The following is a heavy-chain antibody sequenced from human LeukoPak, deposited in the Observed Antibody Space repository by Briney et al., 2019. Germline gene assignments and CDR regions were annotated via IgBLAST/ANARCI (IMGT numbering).Heavy chain of an antibody. J-gene: IGHJ6*03. CDR3: AEGGHYYMDV. CDR2: ISSNGGST. Sequence: GGSLRLSCAASGFTFSSYAMHWVRQAPGKGLEYVSAISSNGGSTYYANSVKGRFTISRDNSKNTLYLQMNSLRAEDTAVYYCAEGGHYYMDVWGKGTTVTASS. V-gene: IGHV3-64*01. CDR1: GFTFSSYA.